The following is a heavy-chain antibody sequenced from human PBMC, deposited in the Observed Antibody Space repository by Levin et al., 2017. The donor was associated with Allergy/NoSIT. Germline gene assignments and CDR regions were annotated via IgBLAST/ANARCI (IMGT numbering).Heavy chain of an antibody. Sequence: AGGSLRLSCSASGFTFSSYAMYWVRQAPGKGLEHVSGISSNGGSTYHADSVKGRFTISRDNSKNTLYLQMSSLRAEDTALYYCAKEGIAAAGSYGMDVWGQGTTVTVSS. CDR3: AKEGIAAAGSYGMDV. V-gene: IGHV3-64D*06. D-gene: IGHD6-13*01. J-gene: IGHJ6*02. CDR1: GFTFSSYA. CDR2: ISSNGGST.